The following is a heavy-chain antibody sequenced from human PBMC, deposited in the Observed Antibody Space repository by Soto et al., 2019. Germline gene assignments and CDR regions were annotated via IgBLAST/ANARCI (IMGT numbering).Heavy chain of an antibody. CDR3: VAQTDGYFDY. CDR2: IYYSGST. D-gene: IGHD5-12*01. Sequence: PSETLSLTCTVSGGSISSYYWSWIRQPPGKGLEWIGYIYYSGSTNYNPSLKSRVTISVDTSKNQFSLKLSSVTAADTAVYYCVAQTDGYFDYWGQGTLVTVSS. J-gene: IGHJ4*02. CDR1: GGSISSYY. V-gene: IGHV4-59*01.